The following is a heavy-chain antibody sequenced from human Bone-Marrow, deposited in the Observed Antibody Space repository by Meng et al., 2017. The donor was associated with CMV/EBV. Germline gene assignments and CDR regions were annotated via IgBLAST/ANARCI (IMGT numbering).Heavy chain of an antibody. CDR2: IRYDGSNK. CDR1: GFTFSSYS. Sequence: GESLKISCAASGFTFSSYSMNWVRQAPGKGLEWVAFIRYDGSNKYYADSVKGRFTISRDSSKNTLYLQMNSLRAEDTAVYYCAKDIGLHSSGYLDYWGQGTLVTVSS. D-gene: IGHD3-22*01. CDR3: AKDIGLHSSGYLDY. J-gene: IGHJ4*02. V-gene: IGHV3-30*02.